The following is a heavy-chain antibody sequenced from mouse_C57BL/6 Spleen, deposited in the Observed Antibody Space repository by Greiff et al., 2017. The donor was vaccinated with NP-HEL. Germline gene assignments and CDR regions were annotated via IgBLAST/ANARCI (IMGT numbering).Heavy chain of an antibody. V-gene: IGHV1-64*01. J-gene: IGHJ1*03. CDR1: GYTFTSYW. Sequence: QVQLQQPGAELVKPGASVKLSCKASGYTFTSYWMHWVKQRPGQGLEWIGMIHPNSGSTNYNEKFKSKATLTADKSSSTAYMQLSSLTSEDSAVYFCARYGYDEDWYFDVWGTGTTVTVSS. D-gene: IGHD2-2*01. CDR2: IHPNSGST. CDR3: ARYGYDEDWYFDV.